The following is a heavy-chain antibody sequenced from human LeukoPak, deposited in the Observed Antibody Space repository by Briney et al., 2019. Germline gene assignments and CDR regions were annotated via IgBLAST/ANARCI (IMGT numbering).Heavy chain of an antibody. CDR3: ATGTTVTTWGAFDI. CDR2: FDPEDGET. CDR1: GYTLTELS. V-gene: IGHV1-24*01. J-gene: IGHJ3*02. Sequence: ASVKVSCKVSGYTLTELSMHWVRQAPGKGLEWMGGFDPEDGETIYAQKFQGRVTMTEDTSTDTACMELSSLRSEDTAVYYCATGTTVTTWGAFDIWGQGTMVTVSS. D-gene: IGHD4-17*01.